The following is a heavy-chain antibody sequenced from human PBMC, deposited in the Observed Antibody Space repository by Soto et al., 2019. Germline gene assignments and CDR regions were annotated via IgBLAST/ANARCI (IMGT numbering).Heavy chain of an antibody. J-gene: IGHJ6*03. V-gene: IGHV3-23*01. CDR1: GFTFSSYV. CDR3: AKGLYSGSGTDYYYYYMDV. D-gene: IGHD3-10*01. CDR2: IGGSGVGGRT. Sequence: GGSLRLSCAASGFTFSSYVMTWVRQAPGKGLEWVSTIGGSGVGGRTYYADSVKGRFTISRDNSKNTLYLQMNNLRAEDTAVYYCAKGLYSGSGTDYYYYYMDVWGKGTTVTVSS.